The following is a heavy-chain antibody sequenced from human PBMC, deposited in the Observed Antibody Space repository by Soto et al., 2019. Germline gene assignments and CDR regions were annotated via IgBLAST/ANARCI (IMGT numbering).Heavy chain of an antibody. Sequence: QITLKESGPTLVKPTQTLTLTCTFSGFSLSTSGVGVGWIRQPPGKALEWLALIYWDDDKRYSPSLKSRLTITKDTSKNQVVLTMTNMDPVDTATYYCAHRRSGYCTNGVCYPDAFDIWGQGTMVTVSS. CDR2: IYWDDDK. CDR1: GFSLSTSGVG. CDR3: AHRRSGYCTNGVCYPDAFDI. J-gene: IGHJ3*02. D-gene: IGHD2-8*01. V-gene: IGHV2-5*02.